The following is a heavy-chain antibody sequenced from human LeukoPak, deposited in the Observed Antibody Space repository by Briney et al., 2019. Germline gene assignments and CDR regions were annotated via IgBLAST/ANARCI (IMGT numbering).Heavy chain of an antibody. D-gene: IGHD2-2*01. CDR3: ARVVPAAPDAYYYYYMDV. CDR1: GGTFSSYA. Sequence: GASVKVSCMASGGTFSSYAISWVRQAPGQGFEWMGGFIPIFGTANYAQNFQGRVMITADESTSTAYMGLSSLRSEDTAVYYCARVVPAAPDAYYYYYMDVWGKRTTVTVSS. V-gene: IGHV1-69*13. CDR2: FIPIFGTA. J-gene: IGHJ6*03.